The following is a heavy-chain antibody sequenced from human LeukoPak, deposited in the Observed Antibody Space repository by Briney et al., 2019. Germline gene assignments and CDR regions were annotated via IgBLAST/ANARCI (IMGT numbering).Heavy chain of an antibody. CDR2: ISSSSSII. CDR1: GFTLSTYS. CDR3: ARDSHDYGDLFDY. Sequence: GGSLRLSCAASGFTLSTYSMNWVRQAPGKGLEWVSYISSSSSIIYYADSVKGRFTISRDNAKNSLYLQMNSLRAEDTAVYYCARDSHDYGDLFDYWGQGTLVTVSS. V-gene: IGHV3-48*04. J-gene: IGHJ4*02. D-gene: IGHD4-17*01.